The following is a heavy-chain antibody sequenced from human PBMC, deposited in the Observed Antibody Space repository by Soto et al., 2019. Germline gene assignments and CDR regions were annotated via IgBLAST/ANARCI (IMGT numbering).Heavy chain of an antibody. CDR1: GFTLNRYA. CDR2: ISGSRAST. V-gene: IGHV3-23*01. J-gene: IGHJ4*02. CDR3: AKTPGVITVITSFDH. Sequence: GSLSRSCVASGFTLNRYALAWVRQAPGKGLEWVSAISGSRASTYAADSVKGRFTISRDNSNNTLYLQMNSLRAEDTAVYYCAKTPGVITVITSFDHWGQGPPVTVSS. D-gene: IGHD3-16*01.